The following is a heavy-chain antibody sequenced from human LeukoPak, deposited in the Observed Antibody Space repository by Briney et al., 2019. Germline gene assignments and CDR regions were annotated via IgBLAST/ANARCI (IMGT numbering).Heavy chain of an antibody. J-gene: IGHJ6*03. V-gene: IGHV5-51*01. D-gene: IGHD2-2*02. Sequence: GESLKISCKGSGYSFTSYWIGWVRQMPGKGLEWMGIIYPGDSDTRYSPSFQGQVTISADKSVSTAYLQWSSLKASDTAMYYCARVYCSSTSCYSGYYYYYMDVWGKGTTVTVSS. CDR2: IYPGDSDT. CDR3: ARVYCSSTSCYSGYYYYYMDV. CDR1: GYSFTSYW.